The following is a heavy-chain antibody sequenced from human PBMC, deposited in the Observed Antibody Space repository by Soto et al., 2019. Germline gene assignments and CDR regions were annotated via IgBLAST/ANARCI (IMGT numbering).Heavy chain of an antibody. CDR2: INSDGSST. Sequence: GGSLRLSCAASGFTFSSYWMHWVRQAPGKGLVWVSRINSDGSSTRYAASVEGRFTISRENAKNTLYLQMNSLRAEDMAVYYCAKEGAAALGYWGQGTRVTVSS. CDR3: AKEGAAALGY. CDR1: GFTFSSYW. D-gene: IGHD6-13*01. V-gene: IGHV3-74*01. J-gene: IGHJ4*02.